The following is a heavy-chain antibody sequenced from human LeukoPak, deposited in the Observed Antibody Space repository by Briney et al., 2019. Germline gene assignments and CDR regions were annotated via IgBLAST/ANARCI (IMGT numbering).Heavy chain of an antibody. CDR1: GFTFSNYD. J-gene: IGHJ6*02. Sequence: PGGSLRLSCAASGFTFSNYDMHWVRQPTGKGLESVSGINTGGDTFYSDSVKGRFTISRESAENSLYLHMNSLRDGDTAVYYCARARGYSNGMDVWGQGTTVTVSS. CDR3: ARARGYSNGMDV. V-gene: IGHV3-13*01. CDR2: INTGGDT.